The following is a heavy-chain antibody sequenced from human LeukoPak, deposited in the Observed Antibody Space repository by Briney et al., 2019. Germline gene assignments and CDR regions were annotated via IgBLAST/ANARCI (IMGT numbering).Heavy chain of an antibody. CDR1: GFTFDDYA. Sequence: GRSLRLSCAASGFTFDDYAMHWVRQAPGKGLEWVSGISWNSGSIGYADSVKGRFTISRDNAKNSLYLQMNSLRAEDMASYYCAKEAPGYCSSTSCSANAFDIWGQGTMVTVSS. D-gene: IGHD2-2*03. CDR2: ISWNSGSI. J-gene: IGHJ3*02. V-gene: IGHV3-9*03. CDR3: AKEAPGYCSSTSCSANAFDI.